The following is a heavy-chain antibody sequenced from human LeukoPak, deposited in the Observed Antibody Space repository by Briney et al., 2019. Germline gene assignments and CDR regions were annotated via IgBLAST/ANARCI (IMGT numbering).Heavy chain of an antibody. D-gene: IGHD3-9*01. CDR2: ITASSTAI. CDR1: GFTFNTYT. Sequence: GGSLRLSCAASGFTFNTYTMNWVRQAPGKGLEWVSSITASSTAIYFADSVKGRFTISRDNAKNFLYLQMNSLRAEDTAVYYCARTYYDILTGYNPYFDYWGQGILVTVSS. J-gene: IGHJ4*02. V-gene: IGHV3-21*01. CDR3: ARTYYDILTGYNPYFDY.